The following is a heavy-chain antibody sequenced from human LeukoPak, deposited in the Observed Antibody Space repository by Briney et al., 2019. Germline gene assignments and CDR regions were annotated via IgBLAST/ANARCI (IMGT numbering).Heavy chain of an antibody. CDR2: ISSSGSTI. D-gene: IGHD6-13*01. CDR1: GFTFSSYS. V-gene: IGHV3-48*04. CDR3: ARDGPSSSWYEVYYYYYYMDV. J-gene: IGHJ6*03. Sequence: PGGSLRLSCAASGFTFSSYSMNWVRQAPGKGLEWVSYISSSGSTIYYADSVKGRFTISRDNAKNSLYLQMNSLRAEDTAGYYCARDGPSSSWYEVYYYYYYMDVWGKGTTVTVSS.